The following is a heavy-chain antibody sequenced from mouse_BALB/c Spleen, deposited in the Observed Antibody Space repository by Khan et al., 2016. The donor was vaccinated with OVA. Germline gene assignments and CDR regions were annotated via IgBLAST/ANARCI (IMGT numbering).Heavy chain of an antibody. V-gene: IGHV4-1*02. Sequence: EVQLLESGGGLVQPGGSLKLSCAASGFAFSRYWMSWVRQAPGKGLEWIGEINPDSSTINYTPSLKDKFIISRDNAKNTLYLQLSKVRSEDTALKYCARRGDDYGSSAAWFAYWGQGSLVTVSA. CDR2: INPDSSTI. J-gene: IGHJ3*01. CDR1: GFAFSRYW. CDR3: ARRGDDYGSSAAWFAY. D-gene: IGHD1-1*01.